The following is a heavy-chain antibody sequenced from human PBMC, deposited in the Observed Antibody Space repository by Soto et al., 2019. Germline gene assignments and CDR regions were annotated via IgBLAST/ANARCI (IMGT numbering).Heavy chain of an antibody. CDR2: INGSGGRT. CDR3: AKEGPRDYYYMDV. V-gene: IGHV3-23*01. J-gene: IGHJ6*03. CDR1: GFTFSNYA. Sequence: GGSLRLSCAASGFTFSNYAMTWVRQAPGKGLECVSTINGSGGRTYYADPVKGRFTSSRDNLKNTVFLQMNSLRGEDAAVYYCAKEGPRDYYYMDVWGKGTTVTVSS.